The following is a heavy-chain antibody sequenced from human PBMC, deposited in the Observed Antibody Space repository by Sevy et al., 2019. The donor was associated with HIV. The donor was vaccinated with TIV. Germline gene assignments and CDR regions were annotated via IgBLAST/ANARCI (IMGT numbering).Heavy chain of an antibody. CDR1: GYNFTGYY. Sequence: ASVKVSCEASGYNFTGYYVHWVRQAPGQGLEWMGYINPNTGVTNYGRNFRGRLTVTRDTSIRPVYMEFMNLRSDDTAVYFCAGGRVIFDSWGQGTLVTVSS. J-gene: IGHJ4*02. V-gene: IGHV1-2*02. CDR3: AGGRVIFDS. D-gene: IGHD3-16*01. CDR2: INPNTGVT.